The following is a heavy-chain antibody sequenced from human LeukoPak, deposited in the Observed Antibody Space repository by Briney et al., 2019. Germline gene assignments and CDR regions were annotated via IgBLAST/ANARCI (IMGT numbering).Heavy chain of an antibody. V-gene: IGHV4-34*01. D-gene: IGHD2-2*01. CDR2: INHSGST. J-gene: IGHJ6*03. CDR3: ARGRLVYQLLKSDYYYYMNV. CDR1: GGSFSGYY. Sequence: PPETLSLTCAVYGGSFSGYYWSWIRQPPGKGLEWIGEINHSGSTNYNPSLKSRVTISVDTSKNQFSLKLSSVTAADTAVYYCARGRLVYQLLKSDYYYYMNVWGKGTTVTVSS.